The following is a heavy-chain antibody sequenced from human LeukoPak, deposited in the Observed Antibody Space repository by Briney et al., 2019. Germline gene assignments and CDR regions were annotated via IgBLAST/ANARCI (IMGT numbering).Heavy chain of an antibody. CDR3: ARENPLDEAAAGTYLDY. V-gene: IGHV1-69*04. Sequence: GASVKVSCKASGGTFSSYAISWVRQAPGQGLEWMGRIIPILGIANYAQKFQGRVTITADESTSTVYMDLSSLRSEDTAVYYSARENPLDEAAAGTYLDYWGQGTLVTVSS. CDR1: GGTFSSYA. J-gene: IGHJ4*02. D-gene: IGHD6-13*01. CDR2: IIPILGIA.